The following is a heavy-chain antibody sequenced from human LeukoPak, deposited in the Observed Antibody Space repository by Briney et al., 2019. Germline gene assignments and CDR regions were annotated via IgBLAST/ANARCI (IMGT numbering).Heavy chain of an antibody. J-gene: IGHJ3*02. CDR1: GGSISSGGYS. CDR3: ARGSPITGGYAFDI. Sequence: PSQTLSLTCAVSGGSISSGGYSWSWIRQPPGKGLEWIGYIYHSGSTYYNPSLKSRVTISADTSKNQFSLKLSSVTAADTAVYYCARGSPITGGYAFDIWGQGTMVTVSS. CDR2: IYHSGST. V-gene: IGHV4-30-2*01. D-gene: IGHD1-14*01.